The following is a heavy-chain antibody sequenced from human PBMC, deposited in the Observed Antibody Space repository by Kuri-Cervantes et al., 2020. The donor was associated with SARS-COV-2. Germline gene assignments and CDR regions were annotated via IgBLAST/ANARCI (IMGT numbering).Heavy chain of an antibody. CDR3: AKAGDIVVVPAAYFDY. CDR2: ISGSGGST. V-gene: IGHV3-23*01. D-gene: IGHD2-2*01. CDR1: GFTFSSYA. J-gene: IGHJ4*02. Sequence: GESLKISCAASGFTFSSYAMSWVRQAPGKGLEWVSAISGSGGSTHYADSVKGRFTISRDNSKNTLYLQMNSLRAEDTAVYYCAKAGDIVVVPAAYFDYWGQGTLVTVSS.